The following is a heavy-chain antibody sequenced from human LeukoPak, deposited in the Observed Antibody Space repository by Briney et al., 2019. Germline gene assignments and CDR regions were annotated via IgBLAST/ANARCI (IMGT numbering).Heavy chain of an antibody. CDR2: INHSGST. CDR3: ARRTYYYGSGSRNWFDP. J-gene: IGHJ5*02. Sequence: PSETLSLTCAVYGGSFSGYYWCWIRQPPGKGLEWIGEINHSGSTNYNPSLKSRVTISADTSKNQFSLKLSSVTAADTAVYYCARRTYYYGSGSRNWFDPWGQGTLVTVSS. CDR1: GGSFSGYY. V-gene: IGHV4-34*01. D-gene: IGHD3-10*01.